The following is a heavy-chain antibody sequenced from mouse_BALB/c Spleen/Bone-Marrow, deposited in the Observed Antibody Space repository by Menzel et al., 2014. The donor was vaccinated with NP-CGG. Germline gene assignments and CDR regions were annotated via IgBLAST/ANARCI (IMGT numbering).Heavy chain of an antibody. D-gene: IGHD2-14*01. CDR2: INTSDSYT. CDR1: GYTFTDYW. Sequence: QVQLLESGAELVKPGASVKISCKASGYTFTDYWMHWVMQRPGKGLEWIGAINTSDSYTCYNQKFKGKATLSVDKSSNTAYMQNSSRTSAEAAVFYCAKTEYTYDPFAYWGQGTLVTVSA. J-gene: IGHJ3*01. V-gene: IGHV1-69*02. CDR3: AKTEYTYDPFAY.